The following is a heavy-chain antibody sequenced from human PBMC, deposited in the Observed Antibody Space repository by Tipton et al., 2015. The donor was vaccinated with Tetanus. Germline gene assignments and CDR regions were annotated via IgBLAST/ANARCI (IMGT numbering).Heavy chain of an antibody. D-gene: IGHD3-3*01. CDR1: GFTFSSYA. CDR3: ARDHYDFWSGYYDRVGLDY. J-gene: IGHJ4*02. V-gene: IGHV3-30-3*01. CDR2: ISYDGSNK. Sequence: SLRLSCAASGFTFSSYAMHWVRQAPGKGLEWVAVISYDGSNKYYADSVKGRFTISRDNSKNTLYLQMNSLRAEDTAVYYCARDHYDFWSGYYDRVGLDYWGQGTLVTVSS.